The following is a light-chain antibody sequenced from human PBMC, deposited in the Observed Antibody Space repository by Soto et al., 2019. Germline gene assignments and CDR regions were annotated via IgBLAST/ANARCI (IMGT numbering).Light chain of an antibody. V-gene: IGLV2-11*01. Sequence: QSALTQPRSVSGSPGQSVTISCTGTSSDVGGYNYVSWYQQHPGKAPKLMIYDVSEWPSGVPDRFSGSKSGNTASLTISGHQAEDEADYYCCSYAGSYVVFGGGTKLTVL. J-gene: IGLJ2*01. CDR1: SSDVGGYNY. CDR2: DVS. CDR3: CSYAGSYVV.